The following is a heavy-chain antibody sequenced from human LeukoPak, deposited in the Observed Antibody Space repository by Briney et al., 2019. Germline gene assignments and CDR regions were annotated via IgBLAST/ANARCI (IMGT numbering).Heavy chain of an antibody. J-gene: IGHJ4*02. D-gene: IGHD5-12*01. CDR1: GLTFSSYW. V-gene: IGHV3-74*01. CDR2: INSDGSST. CDR3: AKVPSGYDWDY. Sequence: GGSLRLSCAASGLTFSSYWMHWVRQAPGKGLVWVSRINSDGSSTSYADSVKGRFTISRDNAKNTLYLQMNSLRAEDTAVYYCAKVPSGYDWDYWGQGTLVTVSS.